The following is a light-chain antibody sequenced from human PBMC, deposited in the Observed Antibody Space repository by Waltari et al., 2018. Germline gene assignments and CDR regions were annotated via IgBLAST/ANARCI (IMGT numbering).Light chain of an antibody. CDR2: VNSDGSH. CDR3: QTGGHGTWV. CDR1: SGHSSNV. V-gene: IGLV4-69*01. J-gene: IGLJ3*02. Sequence: QLVVTQSPSAPASLGASVKITCTLSSGHSSNVLAWLQQQPEKGPRYLMKVNSDGSHSRGDEIPDRFSGSSSGAERYLTISSRQAEDEADYYCQTGGHGTWVFGGGTKLTVL.